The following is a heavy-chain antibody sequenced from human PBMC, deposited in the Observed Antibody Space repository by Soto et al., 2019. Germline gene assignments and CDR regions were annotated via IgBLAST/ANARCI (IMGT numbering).Heavy chain of an antibody. D-gene: IGHD3-10*01. V-gene: IGHV3-74*01. Sequence: EVQLVESGGGLVQPGGSLRLSCAASGFTFSNFWMHWVRQVPGKGLMWVSRINEDGRIINYADSVKGRFTISRDNARDTLYLKMKSLGAEDTVIYYCTRDIGGWGAYWGQGALVTVSS. CDR1: GFTFSNFW. CDR3: TRDIGGWGAY. CDR2: INEDGRII. J-gene: IGHJ4*02.